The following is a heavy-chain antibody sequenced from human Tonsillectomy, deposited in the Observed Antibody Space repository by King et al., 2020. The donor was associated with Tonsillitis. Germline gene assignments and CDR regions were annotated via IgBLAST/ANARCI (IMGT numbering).Heavy chain of an antibody. J-gene: IGHJ6*03. CDR1: GGSISSSNW. Sequence: QLQESGPGLVKPSGTLSLTCAVSGGSISSSNWWSWVRQPPGKGLEWIGEIYHSGSTNYNPSLKSRVTISVDKSKNQFSLKLSSVTAADTAVYYCARYKEYQLLWGSDYYYYYMDVWGKGTTVTVSS. CDR3: ARYKEYQLLWGSDYYYYYMDV. CDR2: IYHSGST. V-gene: IGHV4-4*02. D-gene: IGHD2-2*01.